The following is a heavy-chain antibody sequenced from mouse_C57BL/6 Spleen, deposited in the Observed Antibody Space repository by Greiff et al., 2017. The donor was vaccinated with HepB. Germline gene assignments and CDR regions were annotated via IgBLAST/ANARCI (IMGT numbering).Heavy chain of an antibody. CDR2: INPSTGGT. Sequence: VHVQQSGPELVKPGASVKISCKASGYSFTGYYMNWVKQSPEQSLEWIGEINPSTGGTTYNQKFKAKATLTVDKSSSTAYMQRKSLTSEDSAVYYCAREYYYGSSYRDFDVWGTGTTVTVSS. J-gene: IGHJ1*03. V-gene: IGHV1-42*01. CDR3: AREYYYGSSYRDFDV. CDR1: GYSFTGYY. D-gene: IGHD1-1*01.